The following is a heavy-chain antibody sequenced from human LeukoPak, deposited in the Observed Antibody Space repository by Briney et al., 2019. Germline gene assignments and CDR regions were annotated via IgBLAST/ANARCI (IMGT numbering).Heavy chain of an antibody. CDR3: AKDPT. CDR2: IRYDENNK. V-gene: IGHV3-30*02. J-gene: IGHJ3*01. Sequence: GGSLRLSXAASGFTFSSYGMHWVRQAPGKGLEWVTFIRYDENNKYYADSVKGRFIVSRDNSENTLYLQMNSLRAEDTAMYYCAKDPTWGRGTMVTVSS. CDR1: GFTFSSYG.